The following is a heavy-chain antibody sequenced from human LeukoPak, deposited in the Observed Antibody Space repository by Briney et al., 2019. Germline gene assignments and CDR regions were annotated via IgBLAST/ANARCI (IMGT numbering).Heavy chain of an antibody. CDR3: AREKERSLDY. CDR1: GGSISSSSYY. D-gene: IGHD5-24*01. V-gene: IGHV4-39*07. Sequence: ASQTLSPTCTVSGGSISSSSYYWGWIRQPPGKGLEWIGSIYYSGSTYYNPSLKSRVTISVDTSKTQFSLKLSSVTAADTAVYYCAREKERSLDYWGQGTLVTVSS. J-gene: IGHJ4*02. CDR2: IYYSGST.